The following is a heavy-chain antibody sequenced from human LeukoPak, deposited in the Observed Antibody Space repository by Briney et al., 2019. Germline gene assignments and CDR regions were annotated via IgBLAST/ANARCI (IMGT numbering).Heavy chain of an antibody. Sequence: GGSLRLSCAASGFTFSSYAMHWVRQAPGKGLEWVAAISYDGSNKYYADSVKGRFTISRDNSKNTLYLQMNSLRAEDTAVYYCARSQQWLVDDAFDIWGQGTMVTVSS. CDR1: GFTFSSYA. V-gene: IGHV3-30-3*01. D-gene: IGHD6-19*01. CDR2: ISYDGSNK. J-gene: IGHJ3*02. CDR3: ARSQQWLVDDAFDI.